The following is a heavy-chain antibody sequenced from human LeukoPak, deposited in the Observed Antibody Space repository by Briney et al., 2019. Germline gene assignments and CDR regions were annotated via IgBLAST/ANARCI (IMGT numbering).Heavy chain of an antibody. D-gene: IGHD1-14*01. J-gene: IGHJ4*02. CDR2: IYYSGST. CDR3: ASLYKGQSIDY. V-gene: IGHV4-39*07. Sequence: SETLSLTYTVSGGSISSSSYYWGWIRQPPGKGLEWIGSIYYSGSTYYNPSLKSRVTISVDTSKNQFSLKLSSVTAADTAVYYCASLYKGQSIDYWGQGTLVTVSS. CDR1: GGSISSSSYY.